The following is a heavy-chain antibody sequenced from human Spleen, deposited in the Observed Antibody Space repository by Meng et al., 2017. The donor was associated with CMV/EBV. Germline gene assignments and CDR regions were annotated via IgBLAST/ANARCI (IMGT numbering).Heavy chain of an antibody. CDR1: GFTLSGYW. Sequence: GGSLRLSCVASGFTLSGYWMSWVRQAPGKGLEWVANIKQDGSEKYFVDSVKGRFTISRDDAKNSLYLQMNSLRAEDTAVYYCASGIVVPAAIGWFDPWGQGTLVTVSS. CDR3: ASGIVVPAAIGWFDP. V-gene: IGHV3-7*01. D-gene: IGHD2-2*01. J-gene: IGHJ5*02. CDR2: IKQDGSEK.